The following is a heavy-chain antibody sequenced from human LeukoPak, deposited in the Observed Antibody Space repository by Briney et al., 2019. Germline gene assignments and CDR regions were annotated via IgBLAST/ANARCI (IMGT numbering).Heavy chain of an antibody. CDR2: IYHSGST. J-gene: IGHJ4*02. V-gene: IGHV4-38-2*01. Sequence: SETQSLTCAVSGYSISSGYYWGWIRQPPGKGLEWIGSIYHSGSTYYNPSLKSRVTISVDTSKNQFSLKLSSVTAADTAVYYCVGAAADRTYFDYWGQGTLVTVSS. CDR3: VGAAADRTYFDY. D-gene: IGHD2-2*01. CDR1: GYSISSGYY.